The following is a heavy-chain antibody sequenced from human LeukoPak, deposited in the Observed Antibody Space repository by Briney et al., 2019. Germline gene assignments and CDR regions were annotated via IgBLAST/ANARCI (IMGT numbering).Heavy chain of an antibody. CDR3: AKGRTYYDILTGFDP. Sequence: GGSLRLSCAASGFTFDDYAMHWVRQAPGKGLEWVSGISWNSGSIGYADSVKGRFTISGDNAKNSLYLQMNSLRAEDTALYYCAKGRTYYDILTGFDPWGQGTLVTVSS. V-gene: IGHV3-9*01. CDR1: GFTFDDYA. CDR2: ISWNSGSI. J-gene: IGHJ5*02. D-gene: IGHD3-9*01.